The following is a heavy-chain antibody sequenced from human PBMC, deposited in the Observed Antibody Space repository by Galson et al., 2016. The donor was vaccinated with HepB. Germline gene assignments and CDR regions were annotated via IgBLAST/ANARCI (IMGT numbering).Heavy chain of an antibody. CDR2: VYSGGNP. CDR1: GDSLSTSTYY. CDR3: ARHKRSVYEFDP. Sequence: ETLSLTCTISGDSLSTSTYYWAWIRQTPGKGLGYIGTVYSGGNPYYNPSLESRVTISVDTSKNQFSLNLGSVTAADTAVYFCARHKRSVYEFDPWGQGTLVTVSS. V-gene: IGHV4-39*01. D-gene: IGHD3/OR15-3a*01. J-gene: IGHJ5*02.